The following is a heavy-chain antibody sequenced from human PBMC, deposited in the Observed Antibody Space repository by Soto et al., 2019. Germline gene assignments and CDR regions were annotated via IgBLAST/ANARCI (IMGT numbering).Heavy chain of an antibody. CDR1: GYTFTSYA. V-gene: IGHV1-3*01. CDR3: ARGTPNDY. J-gene: IGHJ4*02. CDR2: ISAGNGNT. Sequence: ASVKVSCKASGYTFTSYAMHWVRQAPGQRLEWMGWISAGNGNTKYSQKFQGRVTITRDTSASTAYMELSSLRSEDTAVYYCARGTPNDYWGQGTLVTVSS.